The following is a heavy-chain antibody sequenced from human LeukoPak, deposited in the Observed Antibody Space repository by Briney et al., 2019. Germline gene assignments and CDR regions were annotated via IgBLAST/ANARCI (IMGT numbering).Heavy chain of an antibody. J-gene: IGHJ5*02. Sequence: ASVKVSCKASGYTFTSYAMNWVRQAPGQGLEWMGWINPNSGGTNYAQKFQGRVTMTRDTSISTAYMELSRLTSDDTAVYYCAKDLKVVNTCDNWFDPWGQGTLVTVSS. D-gene: IGHD2-15*01. CDR3: AKDLKVVNTCDNWFDP. CDR1: GYTFTSYA. CDR2: INPNSGGT. V-gene: IGHV1-2*02.